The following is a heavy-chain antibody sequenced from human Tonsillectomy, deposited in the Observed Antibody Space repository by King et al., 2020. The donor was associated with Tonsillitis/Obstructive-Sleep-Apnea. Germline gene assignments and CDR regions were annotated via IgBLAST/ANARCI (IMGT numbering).Heavy chain of an antibody. CDR3: ASTITIFGVVTHDY. CDR1: GGSISSSSYY. D-gene: IGHD3-3*01. J-gene: IGHJ4*02. CDR2: IYYSGST. Sequence: QLQESGPGLVKPSETLSLTCTVSGGSISSSSYYWGWIRQPPGKGLEWIGSIYYSGSTYYNPSLKSRVTISVDTSKNQFSLKLSSVTAADTAVYYCASTITIFGVVTHDYWGQGTLVTVSS. V-gene: IGHV4-39*01.